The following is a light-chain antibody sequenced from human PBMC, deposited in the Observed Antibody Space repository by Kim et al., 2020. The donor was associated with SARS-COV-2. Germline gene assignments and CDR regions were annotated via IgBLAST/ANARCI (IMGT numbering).Light chain of an antibody. V-gene: IGLV3-19*01. Sequence: SSELTQDPAVSVALGQTVKITCQGDSLRSYYASWYQQKPGQAPILVIYGRNNRPSGIPDRFSGSSSVNTASLTITGAQPEDEADYYCNSRDSTGKRWVFGTGTKVTVL. J-gene: IGLJ1*01. CDR2: GRN. CDR1: SLRSYY. CDR3: NSRDSTGKRWV.